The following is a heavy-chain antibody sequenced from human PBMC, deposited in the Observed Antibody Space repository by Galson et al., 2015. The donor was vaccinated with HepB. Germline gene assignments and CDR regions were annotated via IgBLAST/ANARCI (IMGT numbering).Heavy chain of an antibody. CDR2: ISGTSSDT. J-gene: IGHJ4*02. D-gene: IGHD3-10*01. Sequence: SLRLYCAASGFTFSGSYMSWIRQAPGKGLEWISYISGTSSDTNYADSVKGRFSISRDNSQNSVYLQMNSLRAEDTAMYYCVKNSGRDGGGYWGQGALVTVSS. CDR1: GFTFSGSY. CDR3: VKNSGRDGGGY. V-gene: IGHV3-11*03.